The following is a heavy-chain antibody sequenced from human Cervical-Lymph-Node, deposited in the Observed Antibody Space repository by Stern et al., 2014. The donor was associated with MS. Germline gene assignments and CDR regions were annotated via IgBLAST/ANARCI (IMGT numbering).Heavy chain of an antibody. CDR3: ARGGGVYDY. J-gene: IGHJ4*02. V-gene: IGHV3-15*01. Sequence: QLVQSGGGLVKPGGSLRVSCVGSGFPFNTAWMGWVRQVPGRGLEWVGHIKTKKDGEATDYATPVRGRFTISRDDSKNTLYLQMNSLKAEDTALYYCARGGGVYDYWGQGTLVAVSS. CDR2: IKTKKDGEAT. CDR1: GFPFNTAW. D-gene: IGHD3-16*01.